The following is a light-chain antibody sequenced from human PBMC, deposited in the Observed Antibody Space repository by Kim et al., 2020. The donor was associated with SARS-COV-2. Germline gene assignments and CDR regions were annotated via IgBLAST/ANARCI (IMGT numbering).Light chain of an antibody. Sequence: GQMVTISCSGISSHIGKNHVSWYRQSPGAAPKLLIYGSHQRTSGIPARFSGSKSGTSAALAITGLQTGDEADYYCATWDDSLTGPVFGGGTKVTVL. CDR1: SSHIGKNH. J-gene: IGLJ3*02. V-gene: IGLV1-51*01. CDR3: ATWDDSLTGPV. CDR2: GSH.